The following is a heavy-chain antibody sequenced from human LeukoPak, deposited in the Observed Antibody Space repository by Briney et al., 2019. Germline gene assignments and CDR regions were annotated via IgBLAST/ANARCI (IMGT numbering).Heavy chain of an antibody. CDR1: GGSISGYY. CDR3: ARGGSYDHFDY. CDR2: IHSNGRT. Sequence: PSETLSLTCSVSGGSISGYYWSWIRQPPGKGLEWIGYIHSNGRTNSNPSLKSRVTISVDTFKNQFSLNLIPVTAADTAVYYCARGGSYDHFDYWGQGTLVTVSS. D-gene: IGHD1-26*01. J-gene: IGHJ4*02. V-gene: IGHV4-59*01.